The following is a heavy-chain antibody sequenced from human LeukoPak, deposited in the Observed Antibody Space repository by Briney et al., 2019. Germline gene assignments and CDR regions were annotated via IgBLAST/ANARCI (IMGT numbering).Heavy chain of an antibody. D-gene: IGHD3-10*01. V-gene: IGHV3-30*18. Sequence: GGSLRLSCAASGFTFRSYWMNWVRQAPGKGLEWVAVISYDGSNKYYADSVKGRFTISRDNSKNTLYLQMNSLRAEDTAVYYCAKDLLWFGEFSAMDVWGQGTTVTVSS. CDR2: ISYDGSNK. J-gene: IGHJ6*02. CDR3: AKDLLWFGEFSAMDV. CDR1: GFTFRSYW.